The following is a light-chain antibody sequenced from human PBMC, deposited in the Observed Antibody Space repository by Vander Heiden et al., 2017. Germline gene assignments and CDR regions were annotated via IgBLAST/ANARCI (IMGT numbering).Light chain of an antibody. V-gene: IGKV3-20*01. J-gene: IGKJ2*01. CDR2: GAS. CDR3: QQNGSSPT. Sequence: FMSTELSGTLSLSPGERAPLSCRASQSVSSSYLAWYQQKPGQAPRLLIYGASSRATGIPDRFSGSGSGTYVTLTISRLEAEDVAVYYCQQNGSSPTFGGGTKLEIK. CDR1: QSVSSSY.